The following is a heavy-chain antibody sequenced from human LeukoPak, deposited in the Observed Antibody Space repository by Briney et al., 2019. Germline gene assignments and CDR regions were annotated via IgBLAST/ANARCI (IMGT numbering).Heavy chain of an antibody. D-gene: IGHD6-13*01. CDR2: ISSSSSYI. Sequence: PGGTLRLSCAASGFTFSSYGMSWVRQAPGKGLEWVSSISSSSSYIYYADSVKGRFTISRDNAKNSLYLQMNSLRAEDTAVYYCARALYSSSWLYWGQGTLVTVSS. CDR3: ARALYSSSWLY. J-gene: IGHJ4*02. V-gene: IGHV3-21*01. CDR1: GFTFSSYG.